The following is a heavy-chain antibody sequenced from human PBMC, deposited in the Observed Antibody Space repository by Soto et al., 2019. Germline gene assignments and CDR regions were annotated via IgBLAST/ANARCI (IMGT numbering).Heavy chain of an antibody. CDR2: IYYSGST. V-gene: IGHV4-39*01. Sequence: QLQLQESGPGLVKPSETLSLTCTVSGGSISSSSYYWGWIRQPPGKGLEWIGSIYYSGSTYYNPSLKSRVTISVDTSKNQFSLKLSYVTAADPAVYYCARHPVDTAMVDASIDYWGQGTLVTVSS. CDR3: ARHPVDTAMVDASIDY. D-gene: IGHD5-18*01. CDR1: GGSISSSSYY. J-gene: IGHJ4*02.